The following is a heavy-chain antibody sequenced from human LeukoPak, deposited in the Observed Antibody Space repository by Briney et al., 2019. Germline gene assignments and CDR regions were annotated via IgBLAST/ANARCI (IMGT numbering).Heavy chain of an antibody. V-gene: IGHV3-11*04. CDR2: ISSSGSTI. D-gene: IGHD2-15*01. J-gene: IGHJ6*02. Sequence: GGSLRLSCAASGFTFSDYYMSWIRQAPGKGLEWVSYISSSGSTIYYADSVKGRFTISRDNSKNTLYLQMNSLRAEDTAVYYCARGSLDIVVVVAATIEYGMDVWGQGTTVTVSS. CDR1: GFTFSDYY. CDR3: ARGSLDIVVVVAATIEYGMDV.